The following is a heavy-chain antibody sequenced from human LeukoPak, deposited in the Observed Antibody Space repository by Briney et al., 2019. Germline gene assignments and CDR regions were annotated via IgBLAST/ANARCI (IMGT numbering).Heavy chain of an antibody. CDR3: ARGDDYGGNSRAFDI. D-gene: IGHD4-23*01. CDR2: IIPIFGTA. V-gene: IGHV1-69*13. CDR1: GGTFSSYA. Sequence: ASVKVSCKASGGTFSSYAISWVRQAPGQGLEWMGGIIPIFGTASYAQKFQGRVTITADESTSTAYMELSSLRSEDTAVYYCARGDDYGGNSRAFDIWGQGTMVTVSS. J-gene: IGHJ3*02.